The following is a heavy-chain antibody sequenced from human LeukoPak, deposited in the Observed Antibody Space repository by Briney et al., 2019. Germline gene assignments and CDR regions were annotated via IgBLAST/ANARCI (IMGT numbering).Heavy chain of an antibody. V-gene: IGHV3-30-3*01. J-gene: IGHJ4*02. D-gene: IGHD3-22*01. Sequence: GRSLRLSCAASGFTFSSYAMHWVRQAPGKGLEWVAVISYDGSNKYYADSVKGRLTISRDNSKNTLFLQMNSLRADDTAVYYCARDPGYDSSGYWGYWGQGTLVTVSS. CDR2: ISYDGSNK. CDR1: GFTFSSYA. CDR3: ARDPGYDSSGYWGY.